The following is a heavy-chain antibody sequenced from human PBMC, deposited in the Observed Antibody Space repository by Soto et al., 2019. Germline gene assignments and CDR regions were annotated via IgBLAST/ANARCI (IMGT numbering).Heavy chain of an antibody. V-gene: IGHV1-69*01. CDR2: IIPIFGSA. Sequence: VQLVQSGAEVKKPGSSVKVSCKASGGTFSSYAISWVRQAPGQGLEWMGGIIPIFGSANYAQTFQGRVTITADESTSTAYMDLSSLRSEDTAVYYCARRADYYDSSGYPGYYYYGVDVWGQGTTVTVSS. J-gene: IGHJ6*02. D-gene: IGHD3-22*01. CDR3: ARRADYYDSSGYPGYYYYGVDV. CDR1: GGTFSSYA.